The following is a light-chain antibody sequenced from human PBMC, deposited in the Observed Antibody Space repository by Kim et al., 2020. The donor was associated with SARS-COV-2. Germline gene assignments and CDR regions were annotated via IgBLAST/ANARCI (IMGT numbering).Light chain of an antibody. J-gene: IGKJ2*01. CDR1: QSVSNSY. Sequence: CPRERATLSCRANQSVSNSYLAWYQQKPGQAPRLLIYGASSRATGIPDRFSGSGSGTDFTLTISRLEPEDFSVYYCQQYGSAPYTFGQGTKLEI. CDR3: QQYGSAPYT. V-gene: IGKV3-20*01. CDR2: GAS.